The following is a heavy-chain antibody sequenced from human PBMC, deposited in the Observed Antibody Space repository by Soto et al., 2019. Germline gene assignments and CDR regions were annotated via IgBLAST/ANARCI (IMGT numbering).Heavy chain of an antibody. D-gene: IGHD3-22*01. J-gene: IGHJ3*02. CDR2: ISGSGGST. Sequence: EVQLLESGGGLVQPGGSLRLSCAASGFTFSSYAMSWVRQAPGKGLEWVSAISGSGGSTYYADSVKGRFTISRDNSKNTLYLQMNSLRAEDTAVYYCAKDRGYTMIEYDAFDIWGQGTMVTVSS. CDR1: GFTFSSYA. V-gene: IGHV3-23*01. CDR3: AKDRGYTMIEYDAFDI.